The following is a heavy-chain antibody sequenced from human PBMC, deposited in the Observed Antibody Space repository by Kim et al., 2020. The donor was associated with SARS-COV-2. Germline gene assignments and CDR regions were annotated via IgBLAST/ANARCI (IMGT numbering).Heavy chain of an antibody. D-gene: IGHD3-10*01. Sequence: SETLSLTCTVSGGSISTSYWSWIRQAPGRGLEWIGYIFDSENTNYNPSLKSRVTISVDTSKNQVPLKIISVTAADTAGYFCARISPRMIRAVLHQYTWFDPWGQGTLVTVSS. V-gene: IGHV4-59*01. CDR3: ARISPRMIRAVLHQYTWFDP. J-gene: IGHJ5*02. CDR2: IFDSENT. CDR1: GGSISTSY.